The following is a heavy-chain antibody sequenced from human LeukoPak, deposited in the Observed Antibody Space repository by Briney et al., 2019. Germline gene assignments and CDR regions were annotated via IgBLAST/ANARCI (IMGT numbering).Heavy chain of an antibody. J-gene: IGHJ3*02. CDR3: ARGDHDHDAFDI. CDR1: GGSFSGYY. Sequence: PSETLSLTCAVYGGSFSGYYWSWIRQPPGKGLEWIGEINHSGSTNYNPSLKSRVTISVDTSKNQSSLKLSSVTAADTAVYYCARGDHDHDAFDIWGQGTMVTVSS. V-gene: IGHV4-34*01. CDR2: INHSGST.